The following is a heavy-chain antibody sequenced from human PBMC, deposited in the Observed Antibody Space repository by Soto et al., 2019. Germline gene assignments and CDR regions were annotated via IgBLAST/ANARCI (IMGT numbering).Heavy chain of an antibody. CDR1: GDSIGGVGY. V-gene: IGHV4-31*03. J-gene: IGHJ5*02. CDR3: ARSGVTGIVIPSHWFDP. D-gene: IGHD2-21*02. CDR2: ISSSGST. Sequence: SETLSLTCTVSGDSIGGVGYWSWIRQFPGRGLERIGCISSSGSTYYNPALNNRISLSLDTSQNQFSLKLLSVTAADTAIYYCARSGVTGIVIPSHWFDPWGQGTLVTVSS.